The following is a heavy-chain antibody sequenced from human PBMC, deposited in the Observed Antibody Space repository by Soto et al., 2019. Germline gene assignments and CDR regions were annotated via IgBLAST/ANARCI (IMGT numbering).Heavy chain of an antibody. CDR3: SRPPVGEGTTARGRAYYYGMDV. J-gene: IGHJ6*02. Sequence: QVQLVQSGAEVKKPGSSVKVSCKASGGTFSSYAISWVRQAPGQGLEWMGGIIPIFGTANYAQKFQGRVTISADESKSTAYMELRRLRSEATAVDYCSRPPVGEGTTARGRAYYYGMDVWGQGTTVTVSS. CDR1: GGTFSSYA. CDR2: IIPIFGTA. D-gene: IGHD1-1*01. V-gene: IGHV1-69*12.